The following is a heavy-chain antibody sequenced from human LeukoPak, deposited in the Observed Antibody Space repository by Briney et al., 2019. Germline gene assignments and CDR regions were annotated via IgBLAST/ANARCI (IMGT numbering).Heavy chain of an antibody. CDR3: ARGWAFDFAGYYFALGY. CDR2: INPKSGGT. J-gene: IGHJ4*02. CDR1: GYTFTGYH. V-gene: IGHV1-2*02. Sequence: ASVKVSCKASGYTFTGYHMHWLRQAPGQGLEWMGWINPKSGGTNYTQKFQGRVTMTRDTAISTAYMELRRLTSDDTAVYYCARGWAFDFAGYYFALGYWGQGTLVTVSS. D-gene: IGHD3-22*01.